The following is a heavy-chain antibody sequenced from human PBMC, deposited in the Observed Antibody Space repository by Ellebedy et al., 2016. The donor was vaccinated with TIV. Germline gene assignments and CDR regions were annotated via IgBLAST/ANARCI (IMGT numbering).Heavy chain of an antibody. D-gene: IGHD2-15*01. V-gene: IGHV3-48*03. CDR3: ARRPYCSGGSCGMDV. J-gene: IGHJ6*02. CDR2: ISSSGTNI. CDR1: EFSLRSYE. Sequence: GESLKTSCAASEFSLRSYEMNWVRQAPGMGLQWVSYISSSGTNIHYADSVKGRFTISRDNAKNSVYLQMNSLRVEDTAVYYCARRPYCSGGSCGMDVWGQGTAVTVSS.